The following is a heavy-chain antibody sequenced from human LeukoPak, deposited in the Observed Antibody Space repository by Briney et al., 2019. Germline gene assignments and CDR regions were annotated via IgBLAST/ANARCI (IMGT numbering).Heavy chain of an antibody. CDR2: VNPNSGDT. J-gene: IGHJ4*02. CDR1: GYTFTGYY. V-gene: IGHV1-2*02. CDR3: ARNIVATTNYDY. D-gene: IGHD5-12*01. Sequence: ASVKVSCKASGYTFTGYYLHWVRQAPGQGLEWMGCVNPNSGDTNYAQKFQGRVTLTWDTSISTAYMELSSLTSEDTAVYYCARNIVATTNYDYWGQGTLVTVSS.